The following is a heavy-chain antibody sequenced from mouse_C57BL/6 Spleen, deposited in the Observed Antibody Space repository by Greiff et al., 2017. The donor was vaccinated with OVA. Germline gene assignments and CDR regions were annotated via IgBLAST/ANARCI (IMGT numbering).Heavy chain of an antibody. J-gene: IGHJ4*01. CDR2: IYPGDGDT. V-gene: IGHV1-82*01. Sequence: QVQLQQSGPELVKPGASVKISCKASGYAFSSSWMNWVKQRPGKGLEWIGRIYPGDGDTNYNGKFKGKATLTADKSSSTAYMQLSSLTSEDSAVYFCASLYDGYYDAMDYWGQGTSVTVSS. CDR1: GYAFSSSW. D-gene: IGHD2-3*01. CDR3: ASLYDGYYDAMDY.